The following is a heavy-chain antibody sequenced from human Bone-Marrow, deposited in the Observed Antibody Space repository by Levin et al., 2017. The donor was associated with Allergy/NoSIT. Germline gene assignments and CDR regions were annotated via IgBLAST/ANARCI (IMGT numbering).Heavy chain of an antibody. V-gene: IGHV4-31*03. D-gene: IGHD5-12*01. CDR3: ARVRYSGYEFDF. Sequence: SETLSLTCTVSGGSIGSGNYYCSWIRQFPGRGLEYLGYISNTGYAYYNPSLKSRLSISAGTSENQFSLRLYSVTAADTAVYYCARVRYSGYEFDFWGQGIRVTVSS. CDR1: GGSIGSGNYY. CDR2: ISNTGYA. J-gene: IGHJ4*02.